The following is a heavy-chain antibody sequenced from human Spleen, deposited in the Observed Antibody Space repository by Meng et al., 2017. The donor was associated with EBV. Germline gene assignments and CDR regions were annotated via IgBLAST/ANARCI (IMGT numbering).Heavy chain of an antibody. Sequence: QVQLQASGLGLVKPSETLSLTCTLSGGSIRGSTYYWGWIRQSPGMGLEWIGSISFGGNTFYNPSLKSQVSISVDTSRNQFSLWVSSVTAADTAVYYCAQRERWGLDPWGQGTLVTVSS. CDR1: GGSIRGSTYY. J-gene: IGHJ5*02. D-gene: IGHD3-16*01. V-gene: IGHV4-39*07. CDR2: ISFGGNT. CDR3: AQRERWGLDP.